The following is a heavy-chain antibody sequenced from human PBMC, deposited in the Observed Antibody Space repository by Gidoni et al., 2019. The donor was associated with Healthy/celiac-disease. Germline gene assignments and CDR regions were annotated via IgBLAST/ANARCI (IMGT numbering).Heavy chain of an antibody. CDR1: GGSIRRGGYY. J-gene: IGHJ4*02. CDR3: ARLSGSYTRGDFDY. D-gene: IGHD3-10*01. CDR2: SYYSGST. Sequence: QVQLQESGPGLVKPSQTLSLTCPVSGGSIRRGGYYWSWIRQHPGKGLEWIGYSYYSGSTYYNPSLKSRVTISVDTSKNQFSLKLSSVTAADTAVYYGARLSGSYTRGDFDYWGQGTLVTVSS. V-gene: IGHV4-31*03.